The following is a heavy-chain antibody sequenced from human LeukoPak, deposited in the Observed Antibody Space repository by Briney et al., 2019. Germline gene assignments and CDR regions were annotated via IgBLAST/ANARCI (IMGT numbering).Heavy chain of an antibody. CDR1: GGSFSGYY. CDR3: ARYDILTGNVGYYYYYMDV. CDR2: INHSGST. D-gene: IGHD3-9*01. V-gene: IGHV4-34*01. J-gene: IGHJ6*03. Sequence: PSETLSLTCAVYGGSFSGYYWSWIRQPPGKGPEWIGEINHSGSTNYNPSLKSRVTKSVDTSKNQFPLKLSSVTAADTAVYYCARYDILTGNVGYYYYYMDVWGKGTTVTVSS.